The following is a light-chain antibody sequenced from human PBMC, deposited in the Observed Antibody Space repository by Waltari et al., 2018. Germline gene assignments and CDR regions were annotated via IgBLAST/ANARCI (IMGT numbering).Light chain of an antibody. J-gene: IGKJ2*01. CDR2: AAS. Sequence: EVVLTQSPGTLSLSPGERATLSCRASQSVSRSRLAGYQQKPGQAPRLLMYAASRRATGIPDRFSGSGTGTDFSLTVSRVEPEDSAVYYCQQYGSSVMYTFGQGTKLEIQ. CDR3: QQYGSSVMYT. CDR1: QSVSRSR. V-gene: IGKV3-20*01.